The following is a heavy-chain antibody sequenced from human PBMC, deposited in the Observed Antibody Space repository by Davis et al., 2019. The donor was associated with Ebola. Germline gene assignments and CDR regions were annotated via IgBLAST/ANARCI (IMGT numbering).Heavy chain of an antibody. CDR1: GFTFSSYS. CDR2: ISYDGSNK. CDR3: ARDQKGYIVVVPAATTRYNWFDP. D-gene: IGHD2-2*01. J-gene: IGHJ5*02. Sequence: GGSLRLSCAASGFTFSSYSMNWVRQAPGKGLEWVAVISYDGSNKYYADSVKGRFTISRDNSKNTLYLQMNSLRAEDTAVYYCARDQKGYIVVVPAATTRYNWFDPWGQGTLVTVSS. V-gene: IGHV3-30*03.